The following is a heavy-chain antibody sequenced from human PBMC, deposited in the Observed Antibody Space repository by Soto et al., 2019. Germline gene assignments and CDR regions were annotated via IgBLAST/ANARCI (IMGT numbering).Heavy chain of an antibody. V-gene: IGHV1-18*01. CDR3: ARDYTPDGSHSTRFDP. CDR1: CYTFTSYG. CDR2: ISAYNGNT. J-gene: IGHJ5*02. Sequence: SVKVSCKASCYTFTSYGISWGRQAPVQGLEWMGRISAYNGNTNYAQKLQGRVTMTTDTSTSTAYMELRSLRSDDTAVYYCARDYTPDGSHSTRFDPWGQGTMVTVYS.